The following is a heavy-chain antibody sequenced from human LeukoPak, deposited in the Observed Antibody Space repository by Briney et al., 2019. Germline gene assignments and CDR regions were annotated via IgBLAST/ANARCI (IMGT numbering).Heavy chain of an antibody. V-gene: IGHV1-2*02. J-gene: IGHJ4*02. CDR3: ARGEDIVVVPAATFDY. CDR1: GYTFTGYY. Sequence: AASVKVSCKASGYTFTGYYMHWVRQAPRQGLEWMGWINPNSGGTNYAQKFQGRVTMTRDTSISTAYMELSRLRSDDTAVYYCARGEDIVVVPAATFDYWGQGTLVTVSS. CDR2: INPNSGGT. D-gene: IGHD2-2*01.